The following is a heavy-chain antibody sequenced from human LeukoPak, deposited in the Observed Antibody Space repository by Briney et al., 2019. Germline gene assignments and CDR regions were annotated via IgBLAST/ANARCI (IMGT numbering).Heavy chain of an antibody. CDR2: ISSSGSTI. CDR1: GFTVSSNY. Sequence: GGSLRLSCAASGFTVSSNYMSWIRQAPGKGLEWVSYISSSGSTIYYADSVKGRFTISRDNAKNSLYLQMNSLRAEDTAVYYCARDRQWLVRFDYWGQGTLVTVSS. J-gene: IGHJ4*02. D-gene: IGHD6-19*01. V-gene: IGHV3-11*01. CDR3: ARDRQWLVRFDY.